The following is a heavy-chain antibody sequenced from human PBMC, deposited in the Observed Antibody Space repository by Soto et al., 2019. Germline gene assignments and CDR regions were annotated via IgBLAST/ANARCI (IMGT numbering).Heavy chain of an antibody. CDR3: AKTQYSYGYWFDP. Sequence: PGGSLRLSCAASGFTFSDYYMSWIRQAPGKGLEWVSYISSSGSTIYYADSVKGRFTISRDNAKNSLYLQMNSLRAEDTAVYYCAKTQYSYGYWFDPWGQGTLVTVSS. CDR1: GFTFSDYY. D-gene: IGHD5-18*01. V-gene: IGHV3-11*01. J-gene: IGHJ5*02. CDR2: ISSSGSTI.